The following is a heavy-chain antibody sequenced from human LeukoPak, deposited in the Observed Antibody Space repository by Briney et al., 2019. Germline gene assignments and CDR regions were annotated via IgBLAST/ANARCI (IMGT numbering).Heavy chain of an antibody. Sequence: KPSETLSLTCAVYGGSFSGYYWSWIRQPPGKGLEWIGEINHSGSTNYNPSLKSRVTISVDTPKNQFSLKLSSVTAADTAVYYCARQGSSSWYYFDYWGQGTLVTVSS. CDR2: INHSGST. D-gene: IGHD6-13*01. V-gene: IGHV4-34*01. CDR1: GGSFSGYY. J-gene: IGHJ4*02. CDR3: ARQGSSSWYYFDY.